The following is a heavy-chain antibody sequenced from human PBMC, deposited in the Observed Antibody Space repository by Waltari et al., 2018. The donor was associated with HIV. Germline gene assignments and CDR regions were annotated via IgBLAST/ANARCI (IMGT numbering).Heavy chain of an antibody. Sequence: QGYLMESGGGVVQPGGSLKLSCAASGFPFRTYGMHWVRQAPGKGLEWVAVILSDGYNKFYADSVRGRFTFSRDNSKYTLSLQMNSLRAEDTALYYCVKERGPFNGFDIWGQGTMVTVSS. D-gene: IGHD3-16*01. CDR3: VKERGPFNGFDI. V-gene: IGHV3-33*06. CDR2: ILSDGYNK. CDR1: GFPFRTYG. J-gene: IGHJ3*02.